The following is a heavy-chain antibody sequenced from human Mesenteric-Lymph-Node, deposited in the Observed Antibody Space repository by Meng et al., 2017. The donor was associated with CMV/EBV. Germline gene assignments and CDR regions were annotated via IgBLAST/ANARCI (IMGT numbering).Heavy chain of an antibody. J-gene: IGHJ4*02. V-gene: IGHV1-18*01. D-gene: IGHD2-2*01. CDR3: ARGGLVVVPAAVNFDY. CDR1: GVTFSSYA. CDR2: ISAYNGNT. Sequence: ASVKVSCKASGVTFSSYAISWVRQATGQGLEWMGWISAYNGNTNYAQKLQGRVTMTTDTSTSTAYMELRSLRSDDTAVYYCARGGLVVVPAAVNFDYWGQGTLVTVSS.